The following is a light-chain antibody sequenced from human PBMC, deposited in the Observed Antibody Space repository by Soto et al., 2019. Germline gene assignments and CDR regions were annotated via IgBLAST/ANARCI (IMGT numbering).Light chain of an antibody. V-gene: IGLV1-51*02. CDR3: GTWDSSLSSWV. J-gene: IGLJ3*02. CDR1: SSNIGNNY. CDR2: ENN. Sequence: QSVLPQPPSVSAAPGQKVTISCSGSSSNIGNNYVSWYQQLPGTAPKLLIYENNKRPSGIPDRFSGSKSGTSATLGITGLQTGDEADYYCGTWDSSLSSWVFGGGNKVTVL.